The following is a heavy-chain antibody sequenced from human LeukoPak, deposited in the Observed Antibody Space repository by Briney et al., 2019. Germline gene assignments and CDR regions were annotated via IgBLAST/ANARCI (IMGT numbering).Heavy chain of an antibody. Sequence: SETLSLTCTVSGGSISSGGYSWSWIRQPPGKGLEWIGYIYHSGSTYYNPSLKSRVTISVDRSKNQFSLKLSSVTAADTAVYYCARGQGARYYYYYGMDVWGQGTTVTVSS. V-gene: IGHV4-30-2*01. D-gene: IGHD3-16*01. CDR3: ARGQGARYYYYYGMDV. J-gene: IGHJ6*02. CDR2: IYHSGST. CDR1: GGSISSGGYS.